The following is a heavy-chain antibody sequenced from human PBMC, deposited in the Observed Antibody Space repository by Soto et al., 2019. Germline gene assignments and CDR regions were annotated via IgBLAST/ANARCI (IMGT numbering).Heavy chain of an antibody. D-gene: IGHD3-22*01. CDR2: INHSGST. Sequence: QVQLQQWGAGLLKPSETLSLTCAVYGGSFSGYYWSWIRQPPGKGLEWIGEINHSGSTNYNPSLKSRVTISVDTSKNQFSLKLSSVTAADTAVYYCARWANYYDSSGYRYFDYWGQGTLVTVSS. V-gene: IGHV4-34*01. CDR1: GGSFSGYY. CDR3: ARWANYYDSSGYRYFDY. J-gene: IGHJ4*02.